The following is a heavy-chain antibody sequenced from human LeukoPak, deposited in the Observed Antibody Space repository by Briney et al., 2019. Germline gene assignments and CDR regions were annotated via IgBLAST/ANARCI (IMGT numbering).Heavy chain of an antibody. CDR2: ISSSGSYI. Sequence: GGSLRLSCAASGFTFSNYNMNWVRQAPGKGLEWVSSISSSGSYIYYADSVKGRFTISRDNSKNTLYLQMNSLRAEDTAVYYCAKDLGDFWSGIRNSGPSLFDYWGQGTLVTVSS. V-gene: IGHV3-21*04. CDR1: GFTFSNYN. D-gene: IGHD3-3*01. J-gene: IGHJ4*02. CDR3: AKDLGDFWSGIRNSGPSLFDY.